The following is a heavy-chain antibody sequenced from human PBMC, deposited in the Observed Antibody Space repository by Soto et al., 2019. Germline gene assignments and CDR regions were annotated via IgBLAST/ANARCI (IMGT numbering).Heavy chain of an antibody. J-gene: IGHJ3*02. D-gene: IGHD4-17*01. CDR2: INSDGSST. V-gene: IGHV3-74*01. CDR3: ARPGRDYNAFDI. CDR1: GFTFSSYW. Sequence: GGSLRLSCAASGFTFSSYWMHWVRQAPGKGLVWVSRINSDGSSTSYADSVKGRFTISRDNAKNTLYLQMNSLRAEDTAVYYCARPGRDYNAFDIWGQGTMVTVSS.